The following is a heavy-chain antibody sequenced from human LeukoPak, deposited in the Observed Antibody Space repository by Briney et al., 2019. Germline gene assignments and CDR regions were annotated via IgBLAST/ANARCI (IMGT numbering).Heavy chain of an antibody. J-gene: IGHJ3*02. V-gene: IGHV3-23*01. CDR2: ISGSGGST. Sequence: GGSLRLSCAASGFTLSSYAMSWVRQAPGKGLEWVSAISGSGGSTYYADSVKGRFTISRDNSKNTLYLQMNSLGAEDTAVYYCAKIPMVRGVRDAFDIWAKGQWSPSLQ. CDR1: GFTLSSYA. CDR3: AKIPMVRGVRDAFDI. D-gene: IGHD3-10*01.